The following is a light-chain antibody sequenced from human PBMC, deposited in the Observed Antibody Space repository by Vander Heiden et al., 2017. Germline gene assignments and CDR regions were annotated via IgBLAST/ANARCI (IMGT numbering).Light chain of an antibody. J-gene: IGKJ2*01. Sequence: DIVLTQSPGTLSFSPGERATLSCRPSQIVGSQYLAWYQQKPGQTPRLLIYGASSRATGITDRFSGSGSGKDFTLTISRLEPEDFAVYYCQQYASSVIYTFGQGTKLEI. CDR2: GAS. CDR3: QQYASSVIYT. CDR1: QIVGSQY. V-gene: IGKV3-20*01.